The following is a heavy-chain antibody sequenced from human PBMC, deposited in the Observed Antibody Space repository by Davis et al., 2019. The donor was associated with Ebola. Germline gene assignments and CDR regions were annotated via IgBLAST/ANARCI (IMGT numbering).Heavy chain of an antibody. V-gene: IGHV3-7*03. Sequence: GGSLRLSCAASGFTFSSYWMSWVRQAPGKGLEWVANIKPDGNEQQYVDSVKGRFTVSTDNVKNSLYLQLNSLRAEDTAVYYCARFSRGNPIDDRGQGTLVTVSS. J-gene: IGHJ4*02. CDR3: ARFSRGNPIDD. CDR2: IKPDGNEQ. CDR1: GFTFSSYW.